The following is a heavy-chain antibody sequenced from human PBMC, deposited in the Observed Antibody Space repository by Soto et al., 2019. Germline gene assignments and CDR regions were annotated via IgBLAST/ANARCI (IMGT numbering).Heavy chain of an antibody. Sequence: SETLSLTCTVSGGSISSYYWSWIRQPPGKGLEWIGYIYYSGGTNYNPSLKSRVTISVDTSKNQFSLKLSSVTAADTAVYYCARHGDDYGDYTLSYFDYWGQGTLVTVSS. CDR2: IYYSGGT. V-gene: IGHV4-59*08. CDR1: GGSISSYY. D-gene: IGHD4-17*01. CDR3: ARHGDDYGDYTLSYFDY. J-gene: IGHJ4*02.